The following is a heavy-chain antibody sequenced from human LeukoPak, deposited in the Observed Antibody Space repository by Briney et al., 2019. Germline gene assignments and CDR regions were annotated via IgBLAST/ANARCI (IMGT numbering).Heavy chain of an antibody. CDR3: ARGYCSGGSCYVIDY. Sequence: GASVKVSCKASGYTFTSYDINWVRQAPGQGLEWMGGIIPIFGTANYAQKFQGRVTITADKSTSTAYMELSSLRSEDTAVYYCARGYCSGGSCYVIDYWGQGTLVTVSS. CDR2: IIPIFGTA. V-gene: IGHV1-69*06. J-gene: IGHJ4*02. CDR1: GYTFTSYD. D-gene: IGHD2-15*01.